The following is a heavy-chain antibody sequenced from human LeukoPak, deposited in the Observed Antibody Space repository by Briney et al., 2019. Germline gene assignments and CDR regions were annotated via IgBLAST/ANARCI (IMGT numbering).Heavy chain of an antibody. CDR3: ARDRRGFDP. J-gene: IGHJ5*02. Sequence: SETLSLTCTVSGGSISSHYWSWIRQPPGKGLEWIGYIYYSGSTNYNPSLKSRVTISVDTSKNQFSLKLSSVTAADTAVYYCARDRRGFDPWGQGTLVTVSS. V-gene: IGHV4-59*11. CDR2: IYYSGST. CDR1: GGSISSHY.